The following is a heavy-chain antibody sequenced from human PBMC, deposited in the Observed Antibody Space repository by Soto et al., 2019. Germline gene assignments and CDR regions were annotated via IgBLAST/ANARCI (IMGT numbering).Heavy chain of an antibody. Sequence: SETLSLTCTVSGGSISSYYWSWIRQPPGKGLEWIGYIYYSGSTNYNPSLKSRVTISVDTSKNQFSLKLSSVTAADTAVYYCARGKFHGEVRGVIGYYMDVWGKGTTVTVSS. CDR1: GGSISSYY. CDR2: IYYSGST. D-gene: IGHD3-10*01. V-gene: IGHV4-59*08. CDR3: ARGKFHGEVRGVIGYYMDV. J-gene: IGHJ6*03.